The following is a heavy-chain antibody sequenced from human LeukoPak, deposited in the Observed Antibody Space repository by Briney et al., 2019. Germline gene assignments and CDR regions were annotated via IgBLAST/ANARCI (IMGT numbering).Heavy chain of an antibody. CDR3: ARETRSGGPSDY. J-gene: IGHJ4*02. CDR2: IIPILGIA. CDR1: GGTFSSYA. Sequence: SVKVSCKASGGTFSSYAISWVRQAPGQGLEWMGRIIPILGIANYAQKFQGRVTITADNSTSTAYMELSSLRSEDTAVYYCARETRSGGPSDYWGQGTLVTVSS. V-gene: IGHV1-69*04. D-gene: IGHD6-19*01.